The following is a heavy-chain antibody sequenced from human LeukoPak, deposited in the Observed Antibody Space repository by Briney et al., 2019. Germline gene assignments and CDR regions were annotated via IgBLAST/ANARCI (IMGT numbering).Heavy chain of an antibody. V-gene: IGHV3-7*03. D-gene: IGHD6-13*01. CDR3: ARVPYSSSWYRWFDP. CDR2: IKEDGSEK. J-gene: IGHJ5*02. Sequence: GGSLRLSCAASGFTFSNYWMTWVRQAPGKGLEWVANIKEDGSEKYYVDSVKGRFTISRDNAKNSLYLQMNSLRAEDTAVYYCARVPYSSSWYRWFDPWGQGTLVTVSS. CDR1: GFTFSNYW.